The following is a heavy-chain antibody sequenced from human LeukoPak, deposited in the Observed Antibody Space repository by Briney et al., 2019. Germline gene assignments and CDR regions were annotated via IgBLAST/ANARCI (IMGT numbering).Heavy chain of an antibody. D-gene: IGHD1-26*01. CDR2: MSPHSGDT. Sequence: GASVKVSCKASGYLFTTYTFNWVRQASGQGPEWMGWMSPHSGDTGYAQKFQGRVTMNRNTSINTAYMELSSLRSEDTAVYYCATLRSKKGGSYFDPWGQGTLVTVSS. CDR1: GYLFTTYT. J-gene: IGHJ5*02. CDR3: ATLRSKKGGSYFDP. V-gene: IGHV1-8*01.